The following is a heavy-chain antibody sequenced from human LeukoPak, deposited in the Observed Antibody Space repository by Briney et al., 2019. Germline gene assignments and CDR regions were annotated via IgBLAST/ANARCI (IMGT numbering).Heavy chain of an antibody. D-gene: IGHD6-6*01. CDR2: TYYRSKWYN. V-gene: IGHV6-1*01. CDR3: ARYFQRGAARLFDY. CDR1: GDSVSSNSAA. J-gene: IGHJ4*02. Sequence: SQTLSLTCALSGDSVSSNSAAWNWIRQSPSRGLEWLGSTYYRSKWYNDYAVSVKSRITIHPDTSTNQFSLQLNSVTPEDTAVYYCARYFQRGAARLFDYWGQGTLVTVSS.